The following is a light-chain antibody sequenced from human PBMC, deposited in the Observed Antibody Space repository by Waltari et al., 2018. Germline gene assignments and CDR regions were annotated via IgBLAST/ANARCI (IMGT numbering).Light chain of an antibody. Sequence: HSALTQPPSASGSPGQSVTISCTGTSSDVGDYYYVSWYQQHPGKAPKLMIYDVSKRPSGVPDRFSGAKSGNTASLTVSGLQADEEGDYYCSSYAGGNNFVVFGGGTKLTVL. J-gene: IGLJ2*01. V-gene: IGLV2-8*01. CDR3: SSYAGGNNFVV. CDR1: SSDVGDYYY. CDR2: DVS.